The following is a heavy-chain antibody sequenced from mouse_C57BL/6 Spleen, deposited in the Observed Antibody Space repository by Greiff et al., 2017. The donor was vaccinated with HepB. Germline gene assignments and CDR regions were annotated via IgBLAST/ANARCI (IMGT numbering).Heavy chain of an antibody. CDR2: FHPYNDDT. J-gene: IGHJ3*01. V-gene: IGHV1-47*01. Sequence: VQLQESGAELVKPGASVKMSCKASGYTFTTYPIEWMKQNHGKSLEWIGNFHPYNDDTKYNEKFKGKATLTVEKSSSTVYLELSRLTSDDSAVYYCARRGYDYDVWFAYWGQGTLVTVSA. D-gene: IGHD2-4*01. CDR3: ARRGYDYDVWFAY. CDR1: GYTFTTYP.